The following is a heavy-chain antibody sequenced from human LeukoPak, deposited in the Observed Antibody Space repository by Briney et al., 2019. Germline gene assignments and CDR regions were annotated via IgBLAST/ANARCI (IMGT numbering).Heavy chain of an antibody. CDR1: GFTFDDYA. J-gene: IGHJ4*02. Sequence: GRSPRLSCAASGFTFDDYAMHWVRQAPGKGLEWVSGISWNSGSIGYADSVKGRFTISRDNAKNSLYLQMNSLRAEDMALYYCAKAAAAGTGLDYWGQGTLVTVSS. CDR3: AKAAAAGTGLDY. D-gene: IGHD6-13*01. CDR2: ISWNSGSI. V-gene: IGHV3-9*03.